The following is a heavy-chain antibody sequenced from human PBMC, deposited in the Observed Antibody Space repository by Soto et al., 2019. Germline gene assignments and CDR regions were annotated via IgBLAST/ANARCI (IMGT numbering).Heavy chain of an antibody. V-gene: IGHV4-34*01. CDR1: GGSFSGYF. CDR3: ARGISLIVEVQRDAPDKYYFDS. CDR2: INHSGST. Sequence: TLSLTCAVYGGSFSGYFWTWIRQSPGKGLEWIGEINHSGSTNSNPSLKSRVVISVDTSKNQISLKLRSVTAADTAVYYCARGISLIVEVQRDAPDKYYFDSWGQGTLVTVSS. D-gene: IGHD2-15*01. J-gene: IGHJ4*02.